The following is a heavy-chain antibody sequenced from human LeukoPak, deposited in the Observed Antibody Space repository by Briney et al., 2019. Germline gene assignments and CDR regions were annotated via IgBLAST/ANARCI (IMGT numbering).Heavy chain of an antibody. CDR2: ISSSGSTI. Sequence: PGGSLRLSCAASGFTFSDYYMSWIRQAPGKGPEWVSYISSSGSTIDYADSVKGRFTISRDNAKNSLYLQMNSLRAEDTAVYYCASPTIGYGGNSSIVDYWGQGTLVTVSS. D-gene: IGHD4-23*01. V-gene: IGHV3-11*01. CDR1: GFTFSDYY. J-gene: IGHJ4*02. CDR3: ASPTIGYGGNSSIVDY.